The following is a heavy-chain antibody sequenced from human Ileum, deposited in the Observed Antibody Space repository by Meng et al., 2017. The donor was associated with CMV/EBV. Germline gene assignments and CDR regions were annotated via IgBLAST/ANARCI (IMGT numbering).Heavy chain of an antibody. V-gene: IGHV4-39*07. J-gene: IGHJ4*02. CDR2: IHYTETT. D-gene: IGHD2-2*01. CDR1: GDSISSGRHF. CDR3: AADISTAWFYY. Sequence: HLHLQESGPGLVKPSETLSLTCTVSGDSISSGRHFWGWIRQAPGKGLEWIATIHYTETTHYNPSLKSRITISVDTSKNQISLKVNSVTAADTAMYYCAADISTAWFYYWGQGTLVTVSS.